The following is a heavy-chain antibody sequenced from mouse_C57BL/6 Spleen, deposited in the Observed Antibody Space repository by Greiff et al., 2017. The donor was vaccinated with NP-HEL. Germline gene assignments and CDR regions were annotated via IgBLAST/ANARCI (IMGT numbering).Heavy chain of an antibody. V-gene: IGHV1-82*01. J-gene: IGHJ3*01. D-gene: IGHD3-2*02. CDR3: ARSETAQAWFAY. Sequence: QVQLQQSGPELVKPGASVKISCKASGYAFSSSWMNWVKQRPGKGLEWIGRIYPGDGDTNYNGKFKGKATLTADKSSSTAYMQLSSLTSEDSAVYFCARSETAQAWFAYWGQGTLVTVSA. CDR1: GYAFSSSW. CDR2: IYPGDGDT.